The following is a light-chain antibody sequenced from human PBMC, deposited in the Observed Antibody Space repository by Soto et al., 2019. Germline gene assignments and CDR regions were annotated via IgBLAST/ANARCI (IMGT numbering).Light chain of an antibody. J-gene: IGKJ1*01. V-gene: IGKV3-15*01. CDR3: QQYNNWPLWT. CDR1: QSVSSN. CDR2: DAS. Sequence: DIVMTQSPPTLSVSPGQRATLSCRASQSVSSNLAWYQQKVGQAPRLLIYDASTRATGIPARFSGSGSGTEFTLTISSLQSEDFAVYYCQQYNNWPLWTFGQGTKVDIK.